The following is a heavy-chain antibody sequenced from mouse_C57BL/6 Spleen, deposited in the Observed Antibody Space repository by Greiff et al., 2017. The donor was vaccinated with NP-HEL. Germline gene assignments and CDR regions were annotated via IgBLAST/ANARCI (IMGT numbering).Heavy chain of an antibody. Sequence: EVKLVESGGGLVKPGGSLKLSCAASGFTFSDYGMHWVRQAPEKGLEWVAYISSGSSTIYYADTVKGRFTISRDNAKNTLFLQMTSLRSEDTAMYYCARNYDYDLYAMDYWGQGTSVTVSS. CDR2: ISSGSSTI. J-gene: IGHJ4*01. CDR3: ARNYDYDLYAMDY. CDR1: GFTFSDYG. D-gene: IGHD2-4*01. V-gene: IGHV5-17*01.